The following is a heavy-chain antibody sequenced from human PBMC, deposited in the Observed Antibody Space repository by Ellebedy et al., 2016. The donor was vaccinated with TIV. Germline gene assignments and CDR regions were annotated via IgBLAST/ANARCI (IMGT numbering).Heavy chain of an antibody. V-gene: IGHV3-23*01. CDR2: ISSSGGSTT. J-gene: IGHJ4*02. Sequence: GGSLRLSCAASGFTVSSNYMSWVRQAPGKGLEWVSAISSSGGSTTYYADSVKGRFTISRDNSKNTLYLQMNSLRAEDTAVYYCAKEPTRITMIVGWGQGTLVTVSS. CDR3: AKEPTRITMIVG. D-gene: IGHD3-22*01. CDR1: GFTVSSNY.